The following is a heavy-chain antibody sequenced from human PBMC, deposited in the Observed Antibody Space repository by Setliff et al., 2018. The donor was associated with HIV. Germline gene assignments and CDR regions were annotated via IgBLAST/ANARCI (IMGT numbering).Heavy chain of an antibody. CDR1: AGTFINYA. Sequence: SVKVSCKAYAGTFINYAISWVRQAPGKGLEWLGVIIPLIGFVKYAQMFQGRATITTDASTTTVYLELSSLKSDDTAVYYCTRGHRDGRNHREEDSWGQGTLVTVSS. CDR3: TRGHRDGRNHREEDS. V-gene: IGHV1-69*05. J-gene: IGHJ4*02. CDR2: IIPLIGFV. D-gene: IGHD1-26*01.